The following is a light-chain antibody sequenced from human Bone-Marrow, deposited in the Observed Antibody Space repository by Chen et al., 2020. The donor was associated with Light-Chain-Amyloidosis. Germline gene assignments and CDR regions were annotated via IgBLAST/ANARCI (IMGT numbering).Light chain of an antibody. J-gene: IGLJ2*01. CDR2: EVN. Sequence: QSALTQPASVSGSPGQAITISCTGSSSDVGNYNLVSWYQQHPGKAPKLMIFEVNKRPSGVPNRFSGSKSGNTASLTISGLLAEDEADYHCGSYAGGNTVVFGGGTKLTVL. CDR1: SSDVGNYNL. CDR3: GSYAGGNTVV. V-gene: IGLV2-23*02.